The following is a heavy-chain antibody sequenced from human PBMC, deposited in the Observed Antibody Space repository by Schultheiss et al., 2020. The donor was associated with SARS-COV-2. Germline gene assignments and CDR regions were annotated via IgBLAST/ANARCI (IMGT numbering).Heavy chain of an antibody. CDR1: GYTFTSYY. CDR3: SRLGLFPAYWYFDL. J-gene: IGHJ2*01. CDR2: INPNSGGT. D-gene: IGHD3-16*01. V-gene: IGHV1-2*02. Sequence: ASVKVSCKASGYTFTSYYMHWVRQAPGQGLEWMGWINPNSGGTNYEQNFQGRVTMTRDTSISTAYMELSRLRSEDTAVYYCSRLGLFPAYWYFDLWGRGTLVTVSS.